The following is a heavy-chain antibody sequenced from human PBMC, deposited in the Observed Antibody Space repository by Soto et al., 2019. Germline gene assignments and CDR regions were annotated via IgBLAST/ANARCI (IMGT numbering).Heavy chain of an antibody. CDR2: INPNSGGT. J-gene: IGHJ6*02. CDR3: ARGNDYYDSSGPGPEHYYYYGMDV. CDR1: GYTFTGYY. Sequence: EASVKVSCKASGYTFTGYYMHWVRQAPGQGLEWMGWINPNSGGTNYAQKFQGWVTMTRDTSISTAYMELSRLRSDDTAVYYCARGNDYYDSSGPGPEHYYYYGMDVWGQGTTVTVSS. V-gene: IGHV1-2*04. D-gene: IGHD3-22*01.